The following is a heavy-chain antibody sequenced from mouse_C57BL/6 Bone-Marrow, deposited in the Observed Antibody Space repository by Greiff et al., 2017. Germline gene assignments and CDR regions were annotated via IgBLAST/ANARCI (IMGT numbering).Heavy chain of an antibody. CDR3: TTLNDYDWYFDV. J-gene: IGHJ1*03. V-gene: IGHV14-4*01. CDR2: IDPANGDT. Sequence: EVKLMESGAELVRPGASVKLSCTASGFNIKDDYMHWVKQRPEQGLEWIGWIDPANGDTEYASKFPGKATITADTSSNTAYLQLSSLTSEDTAVYYCTTLNDYDWYFDVWGTGTTVTVSS. CDR1: GFNIKDDY. D-gene: IGHD2-4*01.